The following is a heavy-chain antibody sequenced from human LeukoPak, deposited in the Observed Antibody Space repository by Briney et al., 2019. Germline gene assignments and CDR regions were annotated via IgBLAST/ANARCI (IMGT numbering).Heavy chain of an antibody. J-gene: IGHJ4*02. CDR1: GGSISSYY. CDR3: ARHTKDYFDY. V-gene: IGHV4-59*08. Sequence: SETLSLTCTVSGGSISSYYWSWIRQPPGKGLEWIGYIYHSGSTNYNPSLKSRVTISVDTSKNQFSLKLSSVTAADTAVYYCARHTKDYFDYWGQGTLVTVSS. CDR2: IYHSGST.